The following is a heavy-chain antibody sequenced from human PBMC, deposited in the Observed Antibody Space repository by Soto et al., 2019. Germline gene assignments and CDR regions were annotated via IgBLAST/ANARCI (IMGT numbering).Heavy chain of an antibody. CDR3: ARSQGSSTSLEIYYYYYYGMDV. V-gene: IGHV1-69*01. CDR1: GGTFSSYA. CDR2: SIPISDTT. Sequence: QVQLVQSGAAVKKPGASVKVSCQASGGTFSSYAISWVRQAPGQGLEWMGGSIPISDTTNYAQKFQGRVTITADESTSTAYMELSSLRSEDTAVYYCARSQGSSTSLEIYYYYYYGMDVWGQGTTVTVSS. D-gene: IGHD2-2*01. J-gene: IGHJ6*02.